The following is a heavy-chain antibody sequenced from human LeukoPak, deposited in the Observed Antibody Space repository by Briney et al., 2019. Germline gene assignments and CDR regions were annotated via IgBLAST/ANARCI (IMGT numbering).Heavy chain of an antibody. V-gene: IGHV3-21*01. D-gene: IGHD1/OR15-1a*01. CDR2: ISSSSSNI. Sequence: GGSLRLSCAASGFTFSSYWMHWVRQAPGKGLEWVSSISSSSSNIYYEDSVKGRFTISRDNVKNSLYLQMSSLRAEDTAVYYCARDRFKEQKVRYFDHWGQGALVTVAT. CDR1: GFTFSSYW. CDR3: ARDRFKEQKVRYFDH. J-gene: IGHJ4*02.